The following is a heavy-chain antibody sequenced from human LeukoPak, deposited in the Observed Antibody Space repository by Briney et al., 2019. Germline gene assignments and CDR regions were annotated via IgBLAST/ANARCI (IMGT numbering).Heavy chain of an antibody. D-gene: IGHD3-10*01. CDR3: ARDGGSYHPLDY. V-gene: IGHV4-59*12. J-gene: IGHJ4*02. CDR1: GGALRSDS. CDR2: IHYSGSA. Sequence: SETLSLTDTGSGGALRSDSLSWIRQPPGKGLEWMGDIHYSGSAKYNPSLKSRVTISVDTSKNQFSLKLSSVTAADTAVYYCARDGGSYHPLDYWGQGTMVTVSS.